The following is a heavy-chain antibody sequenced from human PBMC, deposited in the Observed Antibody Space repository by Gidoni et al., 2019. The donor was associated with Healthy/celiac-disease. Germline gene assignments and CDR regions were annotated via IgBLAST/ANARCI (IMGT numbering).Heavy chain of an antibody. V-gene: IGHV1-58*02. J-gene: IGHJ3*02. Sequence: QMQLVQSGPEVKKPGTSVKVSCKASGFTFTSSAMQLVRQARGQRLEWIGWIVVGSGNTNYAQKVQERVTITRDMSTSTAYMELSSLRSEETAVYYCATVGSDDAFDIWGQGTMVTVSS. D-gene: IGHD1-1*01. CDR1: GFTFTSSA. CDR3: ATVGSDDAFDI. CDR2: IVVGSGNT.